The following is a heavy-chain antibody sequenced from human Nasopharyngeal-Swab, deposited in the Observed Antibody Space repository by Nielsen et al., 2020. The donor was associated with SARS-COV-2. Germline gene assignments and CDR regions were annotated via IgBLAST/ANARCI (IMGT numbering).Heavy chain of an antibody. CDR3: ARDGFYDFWSGYGGDDFYGMDV. D-gene: IGHD3-3*01. CDR1: GYTFTSYG. J-gene: IGHJ6*02. CDR2: IGVYNGNI. Sequence: ASVKVSCKASGYTFTSYGISWVRQAPGQGLEWMGWIGVYNGNIKYAPRVQGRVTMTADTSTSTVNMEVRGLRSDDTAVYYCARDGFYDFWSGYGGDDFYGMDVWGQGTTVTVTS. V-gene: IGHV1-18*01.